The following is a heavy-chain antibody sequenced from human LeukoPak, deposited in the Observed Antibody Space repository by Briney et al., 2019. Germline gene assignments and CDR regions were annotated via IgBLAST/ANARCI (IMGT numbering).Heavy chain of an antibody. CDR1: GDSVSSNSAA. CDR2: TYYRSKWYN. D-gene: IGHD6-13*01. CDR3: AREKPRIAAAGGRNWFDP. J-gene: IGHJ5*02. Sequence: SQTLSLTCAISGDSVSSNSAAWNWIRQSPSRGLEWLGSTYYRSKWYNDYAVSVKSRITINPDTSKNQFSLQLNSVTPEDTAVYYCAREKPRIAAAGGRNWFDPWGQGTLVTVSS. V-gene: IGHV6-1*01.